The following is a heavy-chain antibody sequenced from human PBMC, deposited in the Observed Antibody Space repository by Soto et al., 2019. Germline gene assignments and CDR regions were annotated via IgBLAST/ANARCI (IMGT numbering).Heavy chain of an antibody. Sequence: LETLSLTCTVSGGSISSYYWSWIRQPPGKGLEWIGYIYYSGSTNYNPSLKSRVTISVDTSKNQFSLKLSSVTAADTAVYYCARSPTTYHYFDYWGQGTLVTAPQ. CDR1: GGSISSYY. D-gene: IGHD2-2*01. J-gene: IGHJ4*02. CDR2: IYYSGST. CDR3: ARSPTTYHYFDY. V-gene: IGHV4-59*01.